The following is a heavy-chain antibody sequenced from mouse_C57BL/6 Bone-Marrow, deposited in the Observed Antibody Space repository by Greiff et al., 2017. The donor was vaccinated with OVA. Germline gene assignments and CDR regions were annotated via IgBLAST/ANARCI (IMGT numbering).Heavy chain of an antibody. CDR3: ARPLTTVVMDY. CDR1: GYTFTSYW. V-gene: IGHV1-64*01. J-gene: IGHJ4*01. Sequence: QVQLKQPGAELVKPGASVKLSCKASGYTFTSYWMHWVKQRPGQGLEWIGMIHPNSGSTNYNEKFKSKATLTVDKSSSTAYMQLSSLTSEDSAVYYCARPLTTVVMDYWGQGTSVTVSS. CDR2: IHPNSGST. D-gene: IGHD1-1*01.